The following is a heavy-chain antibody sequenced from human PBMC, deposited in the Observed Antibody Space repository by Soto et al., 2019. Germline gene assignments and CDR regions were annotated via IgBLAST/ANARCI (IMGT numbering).Heavy chain of an antibody. Sequence: SVKVSCKASGGTFSSYAISWVRQAPGQWLEWMGGIIPIFGTANYAQKFQGRVTITADKSTSTAYMELSSSRSEDTAVYYCARVNAPGAYYSEYFHRWGQGTLVTVSS. J-gene: IGHJ1*01. CDR2: IIPIFGTA. V-gene: IGHV1-69*06. CDR3: ARVNAPGAYYSEYFHR. D-gene: IGHD1-26*01. CDR1: GGTFSSYA.